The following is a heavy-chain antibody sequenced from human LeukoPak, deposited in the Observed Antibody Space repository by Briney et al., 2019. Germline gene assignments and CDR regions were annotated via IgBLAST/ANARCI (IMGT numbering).Heavy chain of an antibody. CDR1: GFTFSSYG. Sequence: PGRSLRLSCAASGFTFSSYGMHWVRQAPGKGLEWVAVISYDGSNKYYADSVKGRFTISRDNSKNTLYLQMNSLRDEDTAVYYCAKDPYGSGSYYPDYWGQGTLVTVSS. CDR2: ISYDGSNK. V-gene: IGHV3-30*18. CDR3: AKDPYGSGSYYPDY. J-gene: IGHJ4*02. D-gene: IGHD3-10*01.